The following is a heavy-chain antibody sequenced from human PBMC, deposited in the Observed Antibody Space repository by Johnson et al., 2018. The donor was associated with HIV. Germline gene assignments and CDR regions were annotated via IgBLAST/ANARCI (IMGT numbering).Heavy chain of an antibody. CDR1: GFTFSSYA. V-gene: IGHV3-30*04. CDR2: ISYDGSNK. CDR3: ARDQEQLVPWDAFDI. J-gene: IGHJ3*02. Sequence: VQLVESGGGVVQPGRSLRLSCAASGFTFSSYAMHWVRQAPGKGLEWVEVISYDGSNKYYADSVKGRFTISRDNSKNTLYLQMNSLRAEDMAVYYCARDQEQLVPWDAFDIWGQGTMVTVSS. D-gene: IGHD6-6*01.